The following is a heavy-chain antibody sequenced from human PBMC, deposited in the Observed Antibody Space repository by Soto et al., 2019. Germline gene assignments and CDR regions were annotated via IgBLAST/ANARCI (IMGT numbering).Heavy chain of an antibody. V-gene: IGHV4-30-4*01. D-gene: IGHD3-10*01. CDR2: IYYSGST. J-gene: IGHJ6*02. CDR1: GGSISSGDYY. Sequence: KPSETLSLTCTVSGGSISSGDYYWSWIRQPPGKGLEWIGYIYYSGSTYYNPSLKSRVTISVDTSKNQFSLKLSSVTAADTAVYYCARAGIPISFYYYYGMDVWGQGTTVTVSS. CDR3: ARAGIPISFYYYYGMDV.